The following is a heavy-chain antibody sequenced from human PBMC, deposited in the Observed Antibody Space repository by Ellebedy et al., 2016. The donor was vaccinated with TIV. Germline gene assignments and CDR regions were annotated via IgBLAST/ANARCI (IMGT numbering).Heavy chain of an antibody. J-gene: IGHJ4*02. D-gene: IGHD3-10*01. Sequence: ASVKVSXXASGYTFTSYDINWVRQATGQGLEWMGWMNPNSGNTGYAQKFQGRVTMTRNTSISTAYMELSSLRAEDTAVYYCAKNPRYDGSGSFVDYWGQGTLVTVSS. V-gene: IGHV1-8*01. CDR3: AKNPRYDGSGSFVDY. CDR2: MNPNSGNT. CDR1: GYTFTSYD.